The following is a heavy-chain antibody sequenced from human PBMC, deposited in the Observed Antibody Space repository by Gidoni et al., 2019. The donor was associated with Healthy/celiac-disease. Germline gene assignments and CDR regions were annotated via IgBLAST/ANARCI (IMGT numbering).Heavy chain of an antibody. CDR2: INAGNGNT. J-gene: IGHJ4*02. CDR1: GYTFTSYA. V-gene: IGHV1-3*01. CDR3: ARVTAGGEFDY. Sequence: QVQLVQSGAEVKKPGASVKVSCQASGYTFTSYAMHWVRQAPGQRLEWMGWINAGNGNTKYSQKFQGRVTITRDTSASTAYMELSSLRSEDTAVYYCARVTAGGEFDYWGQGTLVTVSS. D-gene: IGHD6-13*01.